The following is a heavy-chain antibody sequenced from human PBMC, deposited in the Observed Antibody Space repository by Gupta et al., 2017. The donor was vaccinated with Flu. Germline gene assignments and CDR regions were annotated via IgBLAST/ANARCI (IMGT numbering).Heavy chain of an antibody. D-gene: IGHD3-10*01. J-gene: IGHJ4*02. CDR3: AREKIMNYYGSGSYWGRFDY. V-gene: IGHV1-69*01. Sequence: VRQAPGQGLEWMGGIIPIFGTANYAQKFQGRGTITADESTSTAYMERSSMRSEDTAVYYWAREKIMNYYGSGSYWGRFDYWGQGTLVTVSS. CDR2: IIPIFGTA.